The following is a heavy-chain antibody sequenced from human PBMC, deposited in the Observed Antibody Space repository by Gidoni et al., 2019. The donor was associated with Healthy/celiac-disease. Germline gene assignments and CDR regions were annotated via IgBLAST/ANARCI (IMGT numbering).Heavy chain of an antibody. CDR1: GGPIRRGGYY. D-gene: IGHD2-2*01. Sequence: QVQLQESGPGLVKPSPTLSLTCTVSGGPIRRGGYYWSWIRQHPGKGLEWIGYIYYSGSTYYNPSLKSRVTISVDTSKNQFSLKLSSVTAADTAVYYCARGAAEVPAAPSDWYFDLWGRGTLVTVSS. CDR2: IYYSGST. CDR3: ARGAAEVPAAPSDWYFDL. V-gene: IGHV4-31*03. J-gene: IGHJ2*01.